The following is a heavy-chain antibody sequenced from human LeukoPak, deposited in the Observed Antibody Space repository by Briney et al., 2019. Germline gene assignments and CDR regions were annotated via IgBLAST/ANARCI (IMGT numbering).Heavy chain of an antibody. CDR2: IYYSGSA. D-gene: IGHD7-27*01. Sequence: SETLSLTCTVSGGSISSSSYYWGWIRQPPGKGLEWIGSIYYSGSAYYNPSLKSRVTISVDTSKNQFSLKLSSVTAADTAVYYCARHATWDYYYGMDVWGQGTTVTVSS. V-gene: IGHV4-39*01. J-gene: IGHJ6*02. CDR3: ARHATWDYYYGMDV. CDR1: GGSISSSSYY.